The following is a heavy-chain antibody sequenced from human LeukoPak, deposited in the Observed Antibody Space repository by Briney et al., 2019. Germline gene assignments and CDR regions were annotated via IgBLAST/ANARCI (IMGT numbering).Heavy chain of an antibody. CDR2: IIPILGIA. CDR3: ARPSQAMVRGVDFDY. Sequence: SVKVSCKASGGTFSSYAISWVRQAPGQGLEWMGRIIPILGIANYAQKFQGRVTITADKSTSTAYMELSSLRSEDTAVYYCARPSQAMVRGVDFDYWGQGTLVTVSS. J-gene: IGHJ4*02. D-gene: IGHD3-10*01. V-gene: IGHV1-69*04. CDR1: GGTFSSYA.